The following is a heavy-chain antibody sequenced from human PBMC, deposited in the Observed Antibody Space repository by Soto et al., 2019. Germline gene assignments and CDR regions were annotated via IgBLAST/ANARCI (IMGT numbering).Heavy chain of an antibody. CDR1: GYSFTSYW. Sequence: GESLKISCKGSGYSFTSYWIGWVRQMPGKGLEWMGIIYPGDSDTRYSPSFQGQVTISADKSISTAYLQWSSLKASDTAMYYCARGGGYGDYYYYYYGMDVWGQGTTVTVSS. J-gene: IGHJ6*02. CDR3: ARGGGYGDYYYYYYGMDV. V-gene: IGHV5-51*01. CDR2: IYPGDSDT. D-gene: IGHD4-17*01.